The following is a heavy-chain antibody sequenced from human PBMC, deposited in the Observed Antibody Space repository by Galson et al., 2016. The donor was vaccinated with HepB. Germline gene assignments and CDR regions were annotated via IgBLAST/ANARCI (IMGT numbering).Heavy chain of an antibody. Sequence: SLRLSCAASGFTFSGYGMHWVRQAPGKGLEWVALIWSDGSNKYYADSVKGRFTISRDSSKNTLSLQMNRLRAEDTAVYFCAKDAILGCGRDCYTDFWGQGTLVTVSS. D-gene: IGHD2-21*02. CDR2: IWSDGSNK. J-gene: IGHJ4*02. CDR3: AKDAILGCGRDCYTDF. V-gene: IGHV3-30*02. CDR1: GFTFSGYG.